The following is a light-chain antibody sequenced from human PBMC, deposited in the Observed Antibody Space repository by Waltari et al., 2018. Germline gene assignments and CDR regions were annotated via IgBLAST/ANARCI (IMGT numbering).Light chain of an antibody. CDR2: DAT. CDR3: QQYGSSPYT. Sequence: EVVLTQSPGILSLSPGDRATLSCRASQRVSVNSLAWYQHNPGQAPRLLIYDATMRATAIPDRFSGSVSGTDFTLVITRLGPEDFGVYYCQQYGSSPYTFGQGTKLQIK. V-gene: IGKV3-20*01. CDR1: QRVSVNS. J-gene: IGKJ2*01.